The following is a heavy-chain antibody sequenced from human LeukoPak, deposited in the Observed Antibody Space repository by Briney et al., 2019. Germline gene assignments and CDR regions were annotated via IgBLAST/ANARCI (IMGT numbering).Heavy chain of an antibody. D-gene: IGHD6-13*01. CDR3: TAGATGALDI. V-gene: IGHV3-21*01. J-gene: IGHJ3*02. CDR2: ISRSSDYI. Sequence: GGSLRLSCAASGFIFSDYSLNWVRQAPGKGLEWVSCISRSSDYIYYADSVKGRFTISRDNAKKSLYLQMNSLRAEDTAVYYCTAGATGALDIWGQGTMVTVSS. CDR1: GFIFSDYS.